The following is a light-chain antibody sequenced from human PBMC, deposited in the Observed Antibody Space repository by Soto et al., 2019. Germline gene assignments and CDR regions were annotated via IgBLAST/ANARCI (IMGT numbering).Light chain of an antibody. CDR2: EAS. Sequence: DFQMTQSPSSLSASVGDRVTITCRATQAIKNFLNWYQQKPGRAPKLLISEASTLQRGVPSGFSGPGSGTRFTFIISSLQPEVVGTYYCQQSDNLPLTFGQGTRLDIK. CDR3: QQSDNLPLT. CDR1: QAIKNF. J-gene: IGKJ5*01. V-gene: IGKV1-33*01.